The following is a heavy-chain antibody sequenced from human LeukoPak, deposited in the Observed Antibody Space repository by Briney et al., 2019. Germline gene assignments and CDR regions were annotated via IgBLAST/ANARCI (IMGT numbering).Heavy chain of an antibody. CDR3: AKKQGGIIVATTLHYYYGMDV. CDR2: ISGSGGST. CDR1: GFTFSSYA. J-gene: IGHJ6*02. D-gene: IGHD5-12*01. Sequence: GGSLRLSCAASGFTFSSYAMSWVHQAPGKGLEWVSAISGSGGSTYYADSVKGRFTISRDNSKNTLYLQMNSLRAEDTAVYYCAKKQGGIIVATTLHYYYGMDVWGQGTTVTVSS. V-gene: IGHV3-23*01.